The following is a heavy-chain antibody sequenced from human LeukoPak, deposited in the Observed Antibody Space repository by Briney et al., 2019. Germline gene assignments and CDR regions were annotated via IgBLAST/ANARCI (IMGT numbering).Heavy chain of an antibody. CDR3: ARGGVQLERFDY. D-gene: IGHD1-1*01. V-gene: IGHV1-69*13. CDR2: IIPIFGTA. CDR1: GGTFISNA. Sequence: SVKVSCKASGGTFISNAISWVRQAPGQGLEWMGGIIPIFGTANYAQKFQGRVTITADESTGTAYMDLSSLRSEDTAVYYCARGGVQLERFDYWGQGTLVTVSS. J-gene: IGHJ4*02.